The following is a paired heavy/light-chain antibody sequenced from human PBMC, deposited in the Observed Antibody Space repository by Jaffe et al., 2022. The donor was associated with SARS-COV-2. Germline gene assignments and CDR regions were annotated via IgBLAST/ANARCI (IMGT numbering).Light chain of an antibody. J-gene: IGKJ4*01. Sequence: IQMTQSPPSLSASVGDRVTITCQASQDIRNYLNWYQQKPGEAPKLLIYEASNLETGVSSRFSGSGSGTDFTFTITSLQPEDIATYYCQHYDSLPLTFGGGTKVEIE. CDR1: QDIRNY. V-gene: IGKV1-33*01. CDR3: QHYDSLPLT. CDR2: EAS.
Heavy chain of an antibody. J-gene: IGHJ4*02. CDR3: AKGNWNDFHS. CDR1: GDSSSLYY. D-gene: IGHD1-1*01. Sequence: QVQLQESGPGLVKPSETLSLTCTVSGDSSSLYYWSWIRQSPGKGLEWIGYIHYSGNTDYNPSLKSRVTISRDTSMKQFSLRLTSVTAADTAVYYCAKGNWNDFHSWGQGTLVTVSS. CDR2: IHYSGNT. V-gene: IGHV4-59*01.